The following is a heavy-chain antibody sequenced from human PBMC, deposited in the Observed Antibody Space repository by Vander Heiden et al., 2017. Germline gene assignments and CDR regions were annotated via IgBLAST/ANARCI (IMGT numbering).Heavy chain of an antibody. CDR1: GFTFRSYN. V-gene: IGHV3-21*01. CDR3: ARAPYYYVPHYYGMDV. D-gene: IGHD3-10*02. J-gene: IGHJ6*02. CDR2: IDSSPATYI. Sequence: EVQLVESGGGLVKPGGSLRPSCVASGFTFRSYNMNWVRRAPGKGLEWVSSIDSSPATYIYSADSVKGRFTISRDNAKNSRYLKMNSLRVEETAVYYCARAPYYYVPHYYGMDVWGQGTTVTVSS.